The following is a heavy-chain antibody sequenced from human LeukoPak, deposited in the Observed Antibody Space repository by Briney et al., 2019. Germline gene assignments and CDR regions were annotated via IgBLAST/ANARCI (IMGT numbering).Heavy chain of an antibody. J-gene: IGHJ6*03. CDR2: INHSGST. CDR1: GGSFSGYY. CDR3: ARGRRGYSYGIYYYYMDV. V-gene: IGHV4-34*01. D-gene: IGHD5-18*01. Sequence: PSETLSLTCAVYGGSFSGYYWSWIRQPPGKGLEWIGEINHSGSTNYNPSLKSRVTISVDTSKNQFSLKLSSVTAADTAVYYCARGRRGYSYGIYYYYMDVWGKGTTVTASS.